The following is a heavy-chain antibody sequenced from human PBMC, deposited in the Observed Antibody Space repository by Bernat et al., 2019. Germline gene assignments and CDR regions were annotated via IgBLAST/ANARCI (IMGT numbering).Heavy chain of an antibody. Sequence: EVQLVESGGGLVQPGGSLRLSCAASGFTFSSYALHWVRQAPEKGLEYVSSIGTNGGSTYYANSVKGRFTISRDNSKNTLYLQMGSLRAEDMAVYYCAGGYCSGGSCYPNDAFDIWGQGTMVTVSS. V-gene: IGHV3-64*01. CDR3: AGGYCSGGSCYPNDAFDI. D-gene: IGHD2-15*01. CDR2: IGTNGGST. J-gene: IGHJ3*02. CDR1: GFTFSSYA.